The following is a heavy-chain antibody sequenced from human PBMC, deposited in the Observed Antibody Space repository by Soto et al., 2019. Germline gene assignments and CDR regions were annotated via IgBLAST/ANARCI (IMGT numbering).Heavy chain of an antibody. Sequence: PSETLSLTXTVSGASVSTGVYYWTWIRQHPGKGLEWIGYIDNSGSTYYNPSLTGRVDISVDTSKNEFSLNLQSLTAADTAFYYCAGAVSDFDVRRYRTSYFDQWGQGILVTVSS. D-gene: IGHD3-10*02. J-gene: IGHJ4*02. CDR3: AGAVSDFDVRRYRTSYFDQ. V-gene: IGHV4-31*02. CDR1: GASVSTGVYY. CDR2: IDNSGST.